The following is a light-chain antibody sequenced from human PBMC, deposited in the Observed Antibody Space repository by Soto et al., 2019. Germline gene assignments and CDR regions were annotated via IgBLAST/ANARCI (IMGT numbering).Light chain of an antibody. J-gene: IGLJ2*01. CDR1: SSDVGGYNY. CDR3: SSYTGSSL. CDR2: DVS. Sequence: QSALTQPASVSGSPGQSITISCTGTSSDVGGYNYVSWYQQHPGKAPKLMIYDVSNRPSGVSNRFSGSKSGNTASLTISGLQAEDEADYYCSSYTGSSLFGGGTKVTVL. V-gene: IGLV2-14*01.